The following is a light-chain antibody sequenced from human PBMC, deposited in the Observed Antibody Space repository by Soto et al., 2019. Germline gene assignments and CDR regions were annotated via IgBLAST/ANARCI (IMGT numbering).Light chain of an antibody. Sequence: EIVMTQSPATLSVSPGERATLSCRASQSLSSNLAWYQQKPGQAPRLLIYGASTRATGIPARFSGSGSGTEFTLTISSLQSEDFAVYYCQQYNNWPPAITFGQGTRLE. J-gene: IGKJ5*01. CDR3: QQYNNWPPAIT. V-gene: IGKV3-15*01. CDR1: QSLSSN. CDR2: GAS.